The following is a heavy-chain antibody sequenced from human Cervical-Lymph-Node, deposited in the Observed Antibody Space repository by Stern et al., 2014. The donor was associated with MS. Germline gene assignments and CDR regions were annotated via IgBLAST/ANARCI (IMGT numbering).Heavy chain of an antibody. V-gene: IGHV3-9*01. Sequence: EVQLLESGGGLVQPGRSLRLSCAASGFTFDDYAMHWVRQAPGKGLEWVSGISWNSGSIGYADSVKGRFTISRDNAKNSLYLQMNSLRAEDTALYYCAKGPSEWLVSEYFQHWGQGTLVTVSS. CDR3: AKGPSEWLVSEYFQH. CDR1: GFTFDDYA. CDR2: ISWNSGSI. J-gene: IGHJ1*01. D-gene: IGHD6-19*01.